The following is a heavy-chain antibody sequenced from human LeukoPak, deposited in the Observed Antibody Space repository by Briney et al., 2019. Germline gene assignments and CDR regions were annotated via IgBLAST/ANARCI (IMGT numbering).Heavy chain of an antibody. CDR1: GGSFSGYY. CDR3: ARSPMVRGVTHFDY. CDR2: INHSGST. Sequence: PSETLSLTCAVYGGSFSGYYWSWIRQPPGKGLEWIGEINHSGSTNYNPSLKSRVTISVDTSKNQFSLKLSSVTAADTAVYYCARSPMVRGVTHFDYWGQGTLVTVSS. V-gene: IGHV4-34*01. D-gene: IGHD3-10*01. J-gene: IGHJ4*02.